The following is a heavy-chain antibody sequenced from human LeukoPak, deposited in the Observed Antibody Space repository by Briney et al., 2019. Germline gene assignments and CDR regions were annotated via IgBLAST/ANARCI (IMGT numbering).Heavy chain of an antibody. V-gene: IGHV3-23*01. Sequence: PGGSLRLSCAASGFTFSSYDMSWVRRAPGKGLEWVSAVSGTGGSTYYADSVKGRFTISRDNSKNTLYLEMNSLRGEDTAVYYCAKDASSGTYFDYWGQGTPVTVSP. CDR3: AKDASSGTYFDY. CDR1: GFTFSSYD. D-gene: IGHD1-26*01. J-gene: IGHJ4*02. CDR2: VSGTGGST.